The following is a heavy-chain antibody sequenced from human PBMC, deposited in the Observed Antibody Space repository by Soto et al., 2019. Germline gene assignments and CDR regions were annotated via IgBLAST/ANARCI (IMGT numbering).Heavy chain of an antibody. CDR1: GFTFSSYG. D-gene: IGHD5-18*01. CDR3: ANFHTGAMAPGAFDI. V-gene: IGHV3-30*18. J-gene: IGHJ3*02. Sequence: PGGSLSLSCAASGFTFSSYGMHWVRQAPGKGLEWVAVISYDGSNKYYADSVKGRFTISRDNSKNTLYLQMNSLRAEDTAVYYCANFHTGAMAPGAFDIWGQGTMVTVSS. CDR2: ISYDGSNK.